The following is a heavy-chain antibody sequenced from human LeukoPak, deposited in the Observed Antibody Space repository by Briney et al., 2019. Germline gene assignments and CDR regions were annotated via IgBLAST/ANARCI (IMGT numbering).Heavy chain of an antibody. V-gene: IGHV3-30*18. Sequence: PGRSLRLSCAASGFTFSSYGMHWVRQAPGKGLEWVAVISYDGSNKYYAGSVKGRFTISRDNSKNTLYLQMNSLRAEDTAVYYCAKDKTSVAGTWGYFDYWGQGTLVTVSS. CDR2: ISYDGSNK. CDR3: AKDKTSVAGTWGYFDY. D-gene: IGHD6-19*01. CDR1: GFTFSSYG. J-gene: IGHJ4*02.